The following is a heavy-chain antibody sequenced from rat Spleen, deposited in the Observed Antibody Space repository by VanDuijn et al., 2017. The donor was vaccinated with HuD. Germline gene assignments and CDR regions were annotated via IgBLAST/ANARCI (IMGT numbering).Heavy chain of an antibody. Sequence: EVQLQESGPGLVKPSQSLSLTCSVTGYSITSDYWGWIRKFPGNKLEWLGYINNAGSTNYNPSLNSRISITRDTSKNQFFLQVNSVTTEDTATYYCVRGGGPFDYWGQGVMVTVSS. CDR3: VRGGGPFDY. J-gene: IGHJ2*01. V-gene: IGHV3-3*01. CDR2: INNAGST. D-gene: IGHD1-1*01. CDR1: GYSITSDY.